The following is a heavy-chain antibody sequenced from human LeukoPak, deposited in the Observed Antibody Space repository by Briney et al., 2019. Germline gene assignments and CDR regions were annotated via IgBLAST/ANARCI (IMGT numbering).Heavy chain of an antibody. J-gene: IGHJ4*02. CDR3: ARDLGYGPVGEYFDY. D-gene: IGHD3-16*01. Sequence: SQTLSLTCAISGDSVSSNSAAWNWIRQSPSRCLEWLGRTYYRSKWYNDYAVSVKSRITSNQDTSKNQFSLQLNSVTPEDTAVYYCARDLGYGPVGEYFDYWGQGTLVTVSS. CDR2: TYYRSKWYN. CDR1: GDSVSSNSAA. V-gene: IGHV6-1*01.